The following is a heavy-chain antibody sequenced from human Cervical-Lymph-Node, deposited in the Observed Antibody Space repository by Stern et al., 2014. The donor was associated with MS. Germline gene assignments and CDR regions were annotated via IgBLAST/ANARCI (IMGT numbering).Heavy chain of an antibody. V-gene: IGHV3-74*02. D-gene: IGHD6-13*01. CDR2: INSDGSST. CDR3: ARGSARHSSSWYPPPTYYYYGMDV. Sequence: EVQLVESGGGLVQPGGSLRLSCAASGFTFSSYWMHWVRQAPGKGLVWVSRINSDGSSTSYADSVKGRFTISRDNAKNTLYLQMNSLRAEDTAVYYCARGSARHSSSWYPPPTYYYYGMDVWGQGTTVTVSS. CDR1: GFTFSSYW. J-gene: IGHJ6*02.